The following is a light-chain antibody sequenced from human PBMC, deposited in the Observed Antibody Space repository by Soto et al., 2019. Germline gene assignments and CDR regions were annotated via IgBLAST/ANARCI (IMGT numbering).Light chain of an antibody. CDR1: QDISDY. J-gene: IGKJ4*01. CDR2: AAS. CDR3: QQYNSYPLT. V-gene: IGKV1-9*01. Sequence: DSHLRQSHSFLSASVGDRVTITCRASQDISDYLAWYQQRPGKAPKLLIYAASTLQSGVPSRFSGSGSGTEFTLTISSLQPEDFATYYCQQYNSYPLTFGGGTKVDIK.